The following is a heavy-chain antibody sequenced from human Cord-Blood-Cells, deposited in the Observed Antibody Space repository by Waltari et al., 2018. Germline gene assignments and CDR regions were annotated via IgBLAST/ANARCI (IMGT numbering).Heavy chain of an antibody. CDR1: GFTFSSYD. J-gene: IGHJ4*02. CDR2: ICTAGDT. V-gene: IGHV3-13*01. D-gene: IGHD5-12*01. Sequence: EVQLVESGGGLVQPGGSLRLSCAASGFTFSSYDMHWFRQATGKGLEWVSAICTAGDTYYPGSVKGRFTISRENAKNSLYLQMNSLRAGDTAVYYCARASTRGYSGYDYWGQGTLVTVSS. CDR3: ARASTRGYSGYDY.